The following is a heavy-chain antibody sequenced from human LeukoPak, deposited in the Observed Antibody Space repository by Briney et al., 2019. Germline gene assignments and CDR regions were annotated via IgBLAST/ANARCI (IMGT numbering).Heavy chain of an antibody. CDR1: GYTFTSYG. V-gene: IGHV1-18*01. Sequence: GASVKVSCKASGYTFTSYGISWVRQAPGQGLEWMGWISAYNGNTNYAQKLQGRVTMTTDTSTSTAYMGLRSLRSDDTAVYYCARASDIVAVPAADYWGQGTLVTVSS. J-gene: IGHJ4*02. CDR2: ISAYNGNT. D-gene: IGHD2-2*01. CDR3: ARASDIVAVPAADY.